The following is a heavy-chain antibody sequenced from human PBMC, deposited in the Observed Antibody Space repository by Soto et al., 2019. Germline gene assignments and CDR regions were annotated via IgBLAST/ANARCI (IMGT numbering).Heavy chain of an antibody. CDR1: SINTYD. Sequence: SETICVTCSVGSINTYDWNWIRQPPGKGLEWIGYIYYMGRTNYNSSLKSRVTISVDTSKNQFSLKLSSVTAADTAVYYCARSDGRYWGQGTLVTVSS. J-gene: IGHJ4*02. V-gene: IGHV4-59*01. CDR2: IYYMGRT. CDR3: ARSDGRY.